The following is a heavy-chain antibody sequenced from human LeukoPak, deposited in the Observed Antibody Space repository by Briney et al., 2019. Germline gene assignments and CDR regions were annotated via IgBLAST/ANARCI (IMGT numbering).Heavy chain of an antibody. CDR1: GFTFSDYY. Sequence: GGSLRLSCAASGFTFSDYYMSWIRQAPGKGLEWVSYISSSGSTIYYADSVKGRFTISRDNAKNSLYLQMNSLRAEDTAVYYCARVLGAYSSVYGPDYYWGQGTLVTVSS. D-gene: IGHD3-16*01. CDR3: ARVLGAYSSVYGPDYY. V-gene: IGHV3-11*04. J-gene: IGHJ4*02. CDR2: ISSSGSTI.